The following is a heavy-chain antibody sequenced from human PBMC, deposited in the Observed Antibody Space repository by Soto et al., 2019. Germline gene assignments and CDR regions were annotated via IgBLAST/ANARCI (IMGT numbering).Heavy chain of an antibody. J-gene: IGHJ5*01. V-gene: IGHV3-30*18. D-gene: IGHD3-22*01. Sequence: QVQLLESGGGVVQPGKSLRLSCVASGLTFRSYAMPWVRQATGQGLERVAFTSYDGSKKDYPEYMKDRFTVSRGNFEKILYLEMNSLRLEYTAGYYCSKQSQAHRSGDYCFSSCFNSWGHVTQVTVSS. CDR2: TSYDGSKK. CDR1: GLTFRSYA. CDR3: SKQSQAHRSGDYCFSSCFNS.